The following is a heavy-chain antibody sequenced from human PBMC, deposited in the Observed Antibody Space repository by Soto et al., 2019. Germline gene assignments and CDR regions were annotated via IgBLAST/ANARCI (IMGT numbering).Heavy chain of an antibody. CDR1: GYTFSGYY. D-gene: IGHD1-26*01. CDR3: GRGRSGEVVIFY. CDR2: IGPKSGGT. Sequence: KESVASVKVSCKASGYTFSGYYIHWVRQAPGQAPEWVGEIGPKSGGTRYAQKFQGRVTMTTDTSITTVYMELRNLSPDDTAVYFCGRGRSGEVVIFYWGQGTLVTVHS. V-gene: IGHV1-2*02. J-gene: IGHJ4*02.